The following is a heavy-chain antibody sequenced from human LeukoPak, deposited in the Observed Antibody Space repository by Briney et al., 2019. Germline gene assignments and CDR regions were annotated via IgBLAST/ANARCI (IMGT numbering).Heavy chain of an antibody. V-gene: IGHV4-39*01. Sequence: SETLSLTCTVSGGSISSSSYYWGWIRQPPGKGLEWIGSIYYSGSTYYNPSLKSRVTISVDTSKNQFSLKLSSVTAVDTAVYYCARHFGGFSYGLGPLHYFDYWGQGTLVTVSS. CDR1: GGSISSSSYY. J-gene: IGHJ4*02. CDR3: ARHFGGFSYGLGPLHYFDY. D-gene: IGHD5-18*01. CDR2: IYYSGST.